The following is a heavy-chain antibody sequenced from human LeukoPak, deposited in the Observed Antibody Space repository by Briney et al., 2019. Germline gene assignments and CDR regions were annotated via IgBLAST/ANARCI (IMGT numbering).Heavy chain of an antibody. Sequence: SVKVSCKASGGTFSSYAISWVRQAPGQGLEWMGGIIPIFGTANYALKFQGRVTITADGSTSTAYMELSSLRSEDTAVYYCASDSRPDCSSTSCYGRYFDYWGQGTLVTVSS. CDR3: ASDSRPDCSSTSCYGRYFDY. CDR1: GGTFSSYA. V-gene: IGHV1-69*13. D-gene: IGHD2-2*01. J-gene: IGHJ4*02. CDR2: IIPIFGTA.